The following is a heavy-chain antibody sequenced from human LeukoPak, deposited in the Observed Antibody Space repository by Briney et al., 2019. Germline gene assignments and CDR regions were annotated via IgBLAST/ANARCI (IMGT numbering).Heavy chain of an antibody. V-gene: IGHV3-30*02. CDR3: AKRSMVRGVQFDAFDL. CDR1: GFTFTTYG. J-gene: IGHJ3*01. CDR2: IRYDGTNK. D-gene: IGHD3-10*01. Sequence: PGGSLRLSCTGSGFTFTTYGIHWVRQAPGKGLEWVSFIRYDGTNKYYADSVRGRVTISRDNSRNTLYLQMNSLRAEDTAVYYCAKRSMVRGVQFDAFDLWGQGTIITVFS.